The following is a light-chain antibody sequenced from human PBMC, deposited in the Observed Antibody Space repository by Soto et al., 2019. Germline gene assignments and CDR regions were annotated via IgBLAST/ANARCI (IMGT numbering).Light chain of an antibody. CDR1: QSISNW. CDR2: DVS. Sequence: DIQMTQSPSTLSASVGDRVTITCRASQSISNWLAWYQQKPGKAPKLLIYDVSSLESGVPSRFSGSGSGTELTLTLSTLKPDAFATYYCKQYNTFWTFGQGTKV. J-gene: IGKJ1*01. CDR3: KQYNTFWT. V-gene: IGKV1-5*01.